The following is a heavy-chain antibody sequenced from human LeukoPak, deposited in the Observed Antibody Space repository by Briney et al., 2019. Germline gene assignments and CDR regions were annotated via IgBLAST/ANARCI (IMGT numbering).Heavy chain of an antibody. D-gene: IGHD5-24*01. V-gene: IGHV1-18*01. J-gene: IGHJ6*03. CDR2: ISAYNGNT. Sequence: ASVKVSCKASGYTFTSYAMNWVRQAPGQGLEWMGWISAYNGNTNYAQKLQGRVTMTTDTSTSTAYMELRSLRSDDTAVYYCAREEMRYGDYMDVWGKGTTVTISS. CDR1: GYTFTSYA. CDR3: AREEMRYGDYMDV.